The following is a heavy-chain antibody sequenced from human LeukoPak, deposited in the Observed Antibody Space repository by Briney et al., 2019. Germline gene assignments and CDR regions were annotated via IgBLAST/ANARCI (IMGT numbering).Heavy chain of an antibody. CDR3: AELGITMIGGV. V-gene: IGHV3-48*04. J-gene: IGHJ6*04. CDR1: GFTISSFS. Sequence: GGSLRLSCAASGFTISSFSMNWVRQAPGKGLEWVSYISSSSTTIHYADSVKGRFTISRDNAKNSLYLQMNSLRAEDTAVYYCAELGITMIGGVWGKGTTVTISS. D-gene: IGHD3-10*02. CDR2: ISSSSTTI.